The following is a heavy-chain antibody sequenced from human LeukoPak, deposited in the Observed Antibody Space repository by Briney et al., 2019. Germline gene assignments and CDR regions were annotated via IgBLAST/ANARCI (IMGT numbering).Heavy chain of an antibody. CDR1: GFTFNDYG. J-gene: IGHJ6*04. CDR2: ISSSGSTI. CDR3: AELGITMIGGV. D-gene: IGHD3-10*02. V-gene: IGHV3-48*03. Sequence: GGSLRLSCAASGFTFNDYGMNWVRQAPGKGLEWVSYISSSGSTIYYADSVKGRFTISRDNAKNSLYLQMNSLRAEDTAVYYCAELGITMIGGVWGKGTTVTISS.